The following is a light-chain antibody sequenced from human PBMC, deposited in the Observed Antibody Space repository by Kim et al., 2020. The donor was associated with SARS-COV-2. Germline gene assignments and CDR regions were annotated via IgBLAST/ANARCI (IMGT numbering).Light chain of an antibody. CDR1: QSVSSK. V-gene: IGKV3-15*01. J-gene: IGKJ3*01. CDR2: GAS. CDR3: QQYTNWPLT. Sequence: EIVMTQSPATLSVSPGESATLSCRASQSVSSKLAWCQQKPGQAPRLLIYGASTRATGIPARFSGSGSGTDFTLTISSLQSEDFAVYFCQQYTNWPLTFGPGTKVDIK.